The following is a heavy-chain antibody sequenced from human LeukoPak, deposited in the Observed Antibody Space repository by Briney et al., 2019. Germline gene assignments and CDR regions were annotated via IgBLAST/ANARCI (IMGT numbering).Heavy chain of an antibody. CDR1: GFTFSSYS. D-gene: IGHD3-22*01. Sequence: GGSLRLSCAASGFTFSSYSMNWVRQAPGKGLEWVSSISSSSSYIYYADSVKGRFTISRDNAKNSLYLQMNSLRAEDTAVYYCARLLVYYDSSGYYYRASGWFDPWGQGTLVTVSS. CDR2: ISSSSSYI. J-gene: IGHJ5*02. CDR3: ARLLVYYDSSGYYYRASGWFDP. V-gene: IGHV3-21*01.